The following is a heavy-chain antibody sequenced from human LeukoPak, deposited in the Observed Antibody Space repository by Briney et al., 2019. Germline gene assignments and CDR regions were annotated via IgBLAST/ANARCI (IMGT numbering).Heavy chain of an antibody. CDR2: IYSGGST. V-gene: IGHV3-53*01. Sequence: PGGYLRLSCAASGFTVSSNHMTWVRQAPGKGLEWVSVIYSGGSTYYADSVKGRFTISRDNSKNTLFLQMNSLRAEDTAVYYCSGGGIALLDYWGQGTLVTVSS. J-gene: IGHJ4*02. D-gene: IGHD3-16*02. CDR3: SGGGIALLDY. CDR1: GFTVSSNH.